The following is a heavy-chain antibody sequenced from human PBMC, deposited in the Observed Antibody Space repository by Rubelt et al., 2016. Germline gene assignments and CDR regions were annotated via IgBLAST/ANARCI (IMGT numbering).Heavy chain of an antibody. CDR3: ARRNLVVVSVAEYNWFDP. D-gene: IGHD2-2*01. CDR1: GYTFTSYG. Sequence: QVQLVQSGAEVKKPGASVKVSCKASGYTFTSYGISWVRQAPGQGLEWMGWISAYNGNTNYAQKLHGRVTMTTDTSTGTAYMELRSLRSDDTAVYYCARRNLVVVSVAEYNWFDPWGQGTLVTVSS. J-gene: IGHJ5*02. V-gene: IGHV1-18*01. CDR2: ISAYNGNT.